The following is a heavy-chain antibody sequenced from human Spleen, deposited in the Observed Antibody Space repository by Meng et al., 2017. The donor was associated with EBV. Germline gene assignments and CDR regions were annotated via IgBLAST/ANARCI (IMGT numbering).Heavy chain of an antibody. D-gene: IGHD3-10*01. CDR2: IYYSGST. CDR3: ARETPYNYASTPV. J-gene: IGHJ4*02. V-gene: IGHV4-39*07. CDR1: GGSIIRISDY. Sequence: QWQLRGAGPGLVKPSETLSLTCTVSGGSIIRISDYWGWIRQPPGKGLEWIGSIYYSGSTYYNPSLKSRVTISIDTSKNQFSLKVNSVTAADTALYFCARETPYNYASTPVWGQGTLVTVSS.